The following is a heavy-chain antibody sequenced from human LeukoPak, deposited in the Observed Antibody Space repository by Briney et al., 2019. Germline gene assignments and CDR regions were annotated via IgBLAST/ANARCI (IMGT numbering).Heavy chain of an antibody. D-gene: IGHD2-21*02. CDR3: ARSMYCGGDCYYYFDY. J-gene: IGHJ4*02. CDR1: GFTFSSYW. V-gene: IGHV3-74*01. CDR2: INSDGTII. Sequence: GGSLRLSCAASGFTFSSYWMHWVRQAPGKGLVWVSRINSDGTIIGYADSVKGRFTISRDNAKNTLYLQMNSLRADDTAVYYCARSMYCGGDCYYYFDYWGQGTLVTVAS.